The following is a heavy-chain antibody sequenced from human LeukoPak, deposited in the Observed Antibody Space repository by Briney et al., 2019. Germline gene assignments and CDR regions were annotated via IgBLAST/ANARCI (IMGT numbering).Heavy chain of an antibody. CDR2: IYYSGST. CDR1: GGSISSYY. Sequence: SETLSLTCTVSGGSISSYYWSWIRQPPGKGLEWIGYIYYSGSTNYNPSLKSRVTISVDTSKNQFSLKLSSVTAADTAVYYCARVTTIFGVVTRYYYYGMDVWGQGTTVTVSS. V-gene: IGHV4-59*01. CDR3: ARVTTIFGVVTRYYYYGMDV. J-gene: IGHJ6*02. D-gene: IGHD3-3*01.